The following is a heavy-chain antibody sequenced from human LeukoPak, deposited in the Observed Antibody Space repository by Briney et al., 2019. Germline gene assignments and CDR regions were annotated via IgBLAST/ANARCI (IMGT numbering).Heavy chain of an antibody. D-gene: IGHD5-12*01. Sequence: GASVKVSCKASEYTFTGYYIHWVRQAPGQGLEWMGRINPNSGGTNYAQKFQGRVTMTRDTSISTAYMELSRLRSDDTAVYYCARDGGSGYDYVGENWGQGTLVTVSS. J-gene: IGHJ4*02. V-gene: IGHV1-2*06. CDR2: INPNSGGT. CDR1: EYTFTGYY. CDR3: ARDGGSGYDYVGEN.